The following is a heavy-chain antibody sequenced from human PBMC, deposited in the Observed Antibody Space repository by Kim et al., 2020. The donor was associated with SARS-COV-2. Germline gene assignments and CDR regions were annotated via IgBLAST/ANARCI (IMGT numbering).Heavy chain of an antibody. CDR3: ARYCRSTGCPDY. V-gene: IGHV1-8*01. CDR2: MNPDSGDT. D-gene: IGHD2-2*01. J-gene: IGHJ4*02. CDR1: GYTFTTYD. Sequence: ASVKVSCKTSGYTFTTYDINWVRRATGQGLEWMGWMNPDSGDTGYAQNFQGRVTMTRDTSISTAYMELSSLRSEDTAVYYCARYCRSTGCPDYWGQGTLVTVSS.